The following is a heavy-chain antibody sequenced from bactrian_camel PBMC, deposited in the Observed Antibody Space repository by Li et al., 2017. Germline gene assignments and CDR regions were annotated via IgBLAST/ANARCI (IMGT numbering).Heavy chain of an antibody. V-gene: IGHV3S53*01. CDR1: GDPYSRLC. J-gene: IGHJ4*01. CDR3: ASGPSCRTIVARQFDV. Sequence: HVQLVESGGGSVQAGGSLRLSCVVSGDPYSRLCTAWFRQAPGKQREEVAVAYINTRSAKYGDSVKGRFTINRDIVESTLYLRMNRLTAEDSAMYYCASGPSCRTIVARQFDVWGQGTQVTVS. CDR2: YINTRSA.